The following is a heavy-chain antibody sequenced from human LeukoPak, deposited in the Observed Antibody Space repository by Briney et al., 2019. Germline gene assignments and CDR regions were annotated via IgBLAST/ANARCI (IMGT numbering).Heavy chain of an antibody. J-gene: IGHJ5*02. Sequence: ASVKVSCKASGYTFTGYYMHWVRQAPGQGLEWMGWINPNSGSTNYAQKFQGRVTMTRDTSIRTAYMELSRLRSDDTAVYYCARSWEQWKDLAFWFEPWGQGTLVTVSS. CDR2: INPNSGST. D-gene: IGHD6-19*01. CDR3: ARSWEQWKDLAFWFEP. CDR1: GYTFTGYY. V-gene: IGHV1-2*02.